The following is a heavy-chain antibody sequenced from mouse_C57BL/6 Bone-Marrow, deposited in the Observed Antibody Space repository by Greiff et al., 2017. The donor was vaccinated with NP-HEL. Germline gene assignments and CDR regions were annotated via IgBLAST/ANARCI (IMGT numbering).Heavy chain of an antibody. CDR3: ARDPNYYGSSWYYFDY. J-gene: IGHJ2*01. V-gene: IGHV5-16*01. CDR1: GFTFSDYY. D-gene: IGHD1-1*01. CDR2: INYDGSST. Sequence: EVKLMESEGGLVQPGGSMKLSCTASGFTFSDYYMAWVRQVPEKGLEWVANINYDGSSTYYLDSLKSRFIISRDNAKNILYLQMSSLKSEDTATYYCARDPNYYGSSWYYFDYWGQGTTLTVSS.